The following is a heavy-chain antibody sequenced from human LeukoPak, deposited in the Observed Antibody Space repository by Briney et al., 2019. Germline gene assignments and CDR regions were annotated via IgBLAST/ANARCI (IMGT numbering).Heavy chain of an antibody. J-gene: IGHJ4*02. Sequence: GGSLRLSCAASGFTVSSYEMNWVGQAPGKGLEWVSYIYSSGGNIYYADAVKGRFTISRDNSKNTLYLQMNSLRAEDTAVYYCARGLRGYSYGMVGGDYWGQGTLVTVSS. CDR2: IYSSGGNI. CDR3: ARGLRGYSYGMVGGDY. CDR1: GFTVSSYE. D-gene: IGHD5-18*01. V-gene: IGHV3-48*03.